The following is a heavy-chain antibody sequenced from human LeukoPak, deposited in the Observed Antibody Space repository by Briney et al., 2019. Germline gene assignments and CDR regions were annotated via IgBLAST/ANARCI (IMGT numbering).Heavy chain of an antibody. CDR3: ARGPYDFWSGYYTVTYYYYGMDV. V-gene: IGHV4-59*01. CDR2: IYYSGST. J-gene: IGHJ6*02. D-gene: IGHD3-3*01. CDR1: GGSISSYY. Sequence: SETLSLTCTVSGGSISSYYWSWLRQPPGKGLEWIGYIYYSGSTNYNPSLKSRVTISVDTSKNQFSLKLSSVTAADTAVYYCARGPYDFWSGYYTVTYYYYGMDVWGQGTTVTVSS.